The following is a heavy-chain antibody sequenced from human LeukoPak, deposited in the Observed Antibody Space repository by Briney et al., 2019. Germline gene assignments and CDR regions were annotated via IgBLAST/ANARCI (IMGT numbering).Heavy chain of an antibody. CDR2: TSYDGRKK. J-gene: IGHJ3*02. CDR3: ARDKAKLRGSTNAFDI. Sequence: QPGRSLRLSCAASGFTFSSHAMHWVRQAPGKGLEWVAVTSYDGRKKYFADAVKGRFTISRDDSRNTLYLQMNSLRAEDTAVYLCARDKAKLRGSTNAFDIWGLGTMVTVSS. D-gene: IGHD2/OR15-2a*01. CDR1: GFTFSSHA. V-gene: IGHV3-30*04.